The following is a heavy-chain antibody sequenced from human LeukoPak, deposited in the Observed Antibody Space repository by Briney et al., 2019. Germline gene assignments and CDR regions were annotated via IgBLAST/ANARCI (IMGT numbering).Heavy chain of an antibody. D-gene: IGHD1-20*01. V-gene: IGHV4-59*01. CDR1: GASIRHYY. Sequence: SETLSLTCTVSGASIRHYYWSWIRQPPGKGLEWIGNLYHSGSPNYNPSLKSRVTIPIDTAKNQFSLRLRSVTAADTAVYYCATLTGTTYPYYFDFWGQATLVTVSS. J-gene: IGHJ4*02. CDR2: LYHSGSP. CDR3: ATLTGTTYPYYFDF.